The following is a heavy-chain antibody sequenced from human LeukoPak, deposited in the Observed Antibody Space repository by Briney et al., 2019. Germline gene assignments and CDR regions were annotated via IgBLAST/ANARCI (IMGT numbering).Heavy chain of an antibody. V-gene: IGHV3-21*04. D-gene: IGHD3-22*01. CDR2: ISYSGSYM. J-gene: IGHJ4*02. CDR1: GFNFNTYH. Sequence: GGSLRLSCAASGFNFNTYHMNWVRQAPGKGLEWVSSISYSGSYMYYADSVKGRFTISRDNSKNTLYLQMNSLRAEDTAVYYCAKDIYYYDSSGYYSSSDYWGQGTLVTVSS. CDR3: AKDIYYYDSSGYYSSSDY.